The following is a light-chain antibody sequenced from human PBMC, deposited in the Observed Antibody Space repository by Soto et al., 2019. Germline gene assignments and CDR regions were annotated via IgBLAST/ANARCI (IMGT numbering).Light chain of an antibody. CDR3: QQLNDYPVT. CDR2: AAS. CDR1: QSIVTY. V-gene: IGKV1-39*01. Sequence: DIQMTQSPSSLSASVGDRVTITCRASQSIVTYLNWYLQKPGKAPKLLIYAASNLQSGVPSRFSGSGSGTDFTLIISSLQPEDFATYYCQQLNDYPVTFGQGTKVDIK. J-gene: IGKJ1*01.